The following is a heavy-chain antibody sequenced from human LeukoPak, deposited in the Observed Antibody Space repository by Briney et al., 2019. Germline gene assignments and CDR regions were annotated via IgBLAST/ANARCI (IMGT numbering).Heavy chain of an antibody. J-gene: IGHJ6*02. V-gene: IGHV4-39*01. CDR3: ARRGPLWYYGSGKYYYYGMDV. CDR2: IYHRGNT. D-gene: IGHD3-10*01. Sequence: SETLSLTCTVSGASISSGVYYWAWIRQPPGKGLEWIGSIYHRGNTYYNLSLKSRVTISVDTSKNQFSLKLSSVTAADTTVYYCARRGPLWYYGSGKYYYYGMDVWGQGTTVTVSS. CDR1: GASISSGVYY.